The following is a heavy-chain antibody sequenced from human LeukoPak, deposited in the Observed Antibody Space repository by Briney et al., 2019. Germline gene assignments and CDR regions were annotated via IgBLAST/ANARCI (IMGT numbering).Heavy chain of an antibody. CDR2: IYYSGST. CDR3: ARGRRGSGSYYNVGSKLNAFDI. D-gene: IGHD3-10*01. Sequence: SETLSLTCTVSGGSISSSSYYWGWIRQPPGKGLEWIGSIYYSGSTYYNPSLKSRVTISVDTSKNQFSLKLSSVTAADTAVYYCARGRRGSGSYYNVGSKLNAFDIWGRGTMVTVSS. CDR1: GGSISSSSYY. V-gene: IGHV4-39*07. J-gene: IGHJ3*02.